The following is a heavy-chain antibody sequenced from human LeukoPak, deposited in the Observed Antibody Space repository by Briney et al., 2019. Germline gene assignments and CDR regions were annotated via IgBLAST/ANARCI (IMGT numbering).Heavy chain of an antibody. CDR1: GFTFSSYW. CDR2: IKEDGSEK. CDR3: ARDAPLAYYDF. J-gene: IGHJ4*02. Sequence: PGGSLRLSCAASGFTFSSYWMTWVRQAPGKGREWVANIKEDGSEKYYLDSLKGRFTISRDNAETSVYLQMTGLRVEDTAVYYCARDAPLAYYDFWGQGTLVTVSS. D-gene: IGHD3-10*01. V-gene: IGHV3-7*05.